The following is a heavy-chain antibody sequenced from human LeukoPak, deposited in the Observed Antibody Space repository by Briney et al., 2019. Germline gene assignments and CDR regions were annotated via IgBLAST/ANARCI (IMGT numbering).Heavy chain of an antibody. D-gene: IGHD2-2*01. J-gene: IGHJ6*03. CDR2: IDDSGNT. CDR1: GVSMKNSY. CDR3: ARDSSPSALPYMDV. Sequence: KPSETLSLTCFVSGVSMKNSYWTWIRQAPGKGLEWIGNIDDSGNTNYSPSLESRVNISLDTSKNRFSLRVTSVTAADTALFFCARDSSPSALPYMDVWGKGTTVTVSS. V-gene: IGHV4-59*01.